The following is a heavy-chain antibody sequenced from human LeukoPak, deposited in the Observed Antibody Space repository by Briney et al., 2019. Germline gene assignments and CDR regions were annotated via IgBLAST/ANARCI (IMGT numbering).Heavy chain of an antibody. CDR2: ISYDGSNK. J-gene: IGHJ3*02. CDR1: GFTFSSYA. V-gene: IGHV3-30-3*01. CDR3: AKALVVQGRMGAFDI. Sequence: PGGSLRLSCAASGFTFSSYAMHWVRQAPGKGLEWVAVISYDGSNKYYADSVKGRFTISRDNSKNTLYLQMNSLRAEDTAVYYCAKALVVQGRMGAFDIWGQGTMVTVSS. D-gene: IGHD2-15*01.